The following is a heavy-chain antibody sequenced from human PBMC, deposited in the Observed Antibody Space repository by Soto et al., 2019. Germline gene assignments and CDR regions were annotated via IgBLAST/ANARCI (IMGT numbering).Heavy chain of an antibody. V-gene: IGHV3-30-3*01. CDR3: ARGFVGAPADPYYFDS. D-gene: IGHD6-13*01. Sequence: PGGSLRLSCAASGFTFSRFAMHWVRQAPGKGLEWVAVISYDGSNEYYADSVKGRFTISRDNSKNTLHLQMSDLRVDDTAVYYCARGFVGAPADPYYFDSWGQGXLVTVYS. J-gene: IGHJ4*02. CDR2: ISYDGSNE. CDR1: GFTFSRFA.